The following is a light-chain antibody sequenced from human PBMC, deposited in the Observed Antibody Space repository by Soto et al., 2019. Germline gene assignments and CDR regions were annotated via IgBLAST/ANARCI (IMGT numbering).Light chain of an antibody. CDR2: WAS. V-gene: IGKV4-1*01. Sequence: DIVMTQSPDSLVVSLGERATINFKSSQSILYSSNNNNYLAWYQQKPGQPPKLLIYWASTRESGVPDRFRGTGSGTDFTLTISSLQADDVAVYYCQQFYSSPITFGQGTRLEIK. J-gene: IGKJ5*01. CDR3: QQFYSSPIT. CDR1: QSILYSSNNNNY.